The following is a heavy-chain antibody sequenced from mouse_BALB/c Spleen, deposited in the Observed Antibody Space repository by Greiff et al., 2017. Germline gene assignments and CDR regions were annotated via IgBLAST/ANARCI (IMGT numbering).Heavy chain of an antibody. CDR2: ISDGGSYT. CDR3: ARVGYGNYGFAY. Sequence: DVHLVESGGGLVKPGGSLKLSCAASGFTFSSYAMSWVRQTPEKRLEWVATISDGGSYTYYPDSVKGRFTISRDNAKNNLYLQMSSLKSEDTAMYYCARVGYGNYGFAYWGQGTLVTVSA. J-gene: IGHJ3*01. V-gene: IGHV5-4*01. D-gene: IGHD2-10*02. CDR1: GFTFSSYA.